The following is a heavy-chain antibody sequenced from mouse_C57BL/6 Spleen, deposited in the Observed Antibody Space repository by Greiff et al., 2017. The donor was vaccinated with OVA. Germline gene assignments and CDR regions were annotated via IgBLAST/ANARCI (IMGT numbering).Heavy chain of an antibody. CDR2: IYPGDGDT. CDR3: ARGDDGYVDC. J-gene: IGHJ2*01. V-gene: IGHV1-82*01. D-gene: IGHD2-3*01. CDR1: GYAFSSSW. Sequence: QVQLQQSGPELVKPGASVKISCKASGYAFSSSWMNWVKQRPGKGLEWIGRIYPGDGDTNYNGKFKGKATLTADKSSSTAYMQLSSLTSADSAVYCCARGDDGYVDCWGRGTTLTVSS.